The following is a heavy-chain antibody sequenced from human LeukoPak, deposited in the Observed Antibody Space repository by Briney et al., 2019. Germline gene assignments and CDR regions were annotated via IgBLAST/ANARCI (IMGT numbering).Heavy chain of an antibody. D-gene: IGHD3-22*01. Sequence: NPSETLSLTCTVSGXSISSYYWSWIRQPPGKGLEWIGYIYYSGSTNYNPSLKSRVTISVDTSKNQFSLKLSSVTAADTAVYYCATVRGYYDSSTHDAFDIWGQGTMVTVSS. CDR3: ATVRGYYDSSTHDAFDI. CDR1: GXSISSYY. J-gene: IGHJ3*02. CDR2: IYYSGST. V-gene: IGHV4-59*01.